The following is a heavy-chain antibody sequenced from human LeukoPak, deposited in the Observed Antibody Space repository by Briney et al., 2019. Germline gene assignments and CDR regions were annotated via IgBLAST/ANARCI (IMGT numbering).Heavy chain of an antibody. Sequence: SETLSLTCAVYGGSFNGYYWSWIRQPPGKGLEWIGEINHSGSTNYNPSLKSRVTISVDTSKNQFSLKLSSVTAADTAVYYCARGLRLRYFGWLLASWFDPWGQGTLVTVSS. CDR2: INHSGST. D-gene: IGHD3-9*01. V-gene: IGHV4-34*01. CDR1: GGSFNGYY. CDR3: ARGLRLRYFGWLLASWFDP. J-gene: IGHJ5*02.